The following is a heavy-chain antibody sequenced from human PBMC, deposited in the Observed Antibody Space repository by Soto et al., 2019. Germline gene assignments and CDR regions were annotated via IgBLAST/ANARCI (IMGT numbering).Heavy chain of an antibody. D-gene: IGHD5-12*01. J-gene: IGHJ4*02. CDR3: ARHSPWLRRPLYYFDY. V-gene: IGHV4-39*01. Sequence: SETLSLTCTVSGGSISSSSYYWGWIRQPPGKWLEWIGSIYYSGSTYYNPSLKSRVTISVDTSKNQFSLKLSSVTAAETAVYYCARHSPWLRRPLYYFDYWGQGTLVTVSS. CDR1: GGSISSSSYY. CDR2: IYYSGST.